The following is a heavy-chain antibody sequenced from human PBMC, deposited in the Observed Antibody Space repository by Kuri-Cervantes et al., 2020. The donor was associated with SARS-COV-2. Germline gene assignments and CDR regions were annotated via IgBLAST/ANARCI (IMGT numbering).Heavy chain of an antibody. V-gene: IGHV4-39*07. J-gene: IGHJ4*02. Sequence: ESLKISCTVSGGSISSSSYYWGWIRQPPGKGPEWSGEINHSGSTNYNPSLKSRVTISVDTSKNQFSLKLSSVTAADTAVYYCARGPRWSIAASFDYWGQGTLVTVSS. CDR1: GGSISSSSYY. CDR3: ARGPRWSIAASFDY. D-gene: IGHD6-6*01. CDR2: INHSGST.